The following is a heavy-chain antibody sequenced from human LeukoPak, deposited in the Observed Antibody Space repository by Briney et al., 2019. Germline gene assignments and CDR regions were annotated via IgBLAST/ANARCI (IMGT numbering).Heavy chain of an antibody. J-gene: IGHJ3*02. D-gene: IGHD1-26*01. Sequence: SETLSLTCSVSGGSTSSTSHYWGWIRQPPGKGLEWIGSIYYSGSTYYNPSLKSRVTISVDTSKNQFSLKLSSVTATDAAVYYCARWAGSVGYLMNAFDIWGQGTMVTVSS. CDR1: GGSTSSTSHY. V-gene: IGHV4-39*01. CDR2: IYYSGST. CDR3: ARWAGSVGYLMNAFDI.